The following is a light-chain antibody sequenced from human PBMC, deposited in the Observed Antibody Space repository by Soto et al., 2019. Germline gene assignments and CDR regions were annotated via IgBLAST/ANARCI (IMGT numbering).Light chain of an antibody. J-gene: IGLJ1*01. V-gene: IGLV2-14*01. CDR3: SSHSSSSAYYV. CDR1: SSDIGYYDY. Sequence: QSALTQPASVSGSPGQSITISCTGTSSDIGYYDYVSWYQHHSGKAPKLIIYEVNSRPSGVSNRFSGSKSVNTASLTISGLQAEYEADYFCSSHSSSSAYYVFGTGTKLTVL. CDR2: EVN.